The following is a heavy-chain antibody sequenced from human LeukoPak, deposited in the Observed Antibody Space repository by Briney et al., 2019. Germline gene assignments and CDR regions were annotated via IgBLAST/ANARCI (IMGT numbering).Heavy chain of an antibody. J-gene: IGHJ4*02. D-gene: IGHD2-8*01. CDR1: GGTFSSYA. CDR2: IIPIFGTA. CDR3: AHGYCTNGVCYPPPDY. Sequence: SVKVSCKASGGTFSSYAISWVRQAPGQGLEWMGGIIPIFGTANYAQKFQGRVMITTDESTSTAYMELSSLRSEDTAVYYCAHGYCTNGVCYPPPDYWGQGTLVTVSS. V-gene: IGHV1-69*05.